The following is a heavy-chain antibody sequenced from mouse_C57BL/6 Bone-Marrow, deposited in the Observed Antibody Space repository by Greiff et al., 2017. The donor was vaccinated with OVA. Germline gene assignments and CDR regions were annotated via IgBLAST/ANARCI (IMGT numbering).Heavy chain of an antibody. Sequence: DVHLVESGGGLVKPGGSLKLSCAASGFTFSSYAMSWVRQTPEKRLAWVATISDGGSYTYYPDNVKGRFTISRDNAKNNLYLQMSHLKSEDTAMYYCAREGDGYYGGFAYWGQGTLVTVSA. D-gene: IGHD2-3*01. CDR2: ISDGGSYT. J-gene: IGHJ3*01. CDR1: GFTFSSYA. CDR3: AREGDGYYGGFAY. V-gene: IGHV5-4*01.